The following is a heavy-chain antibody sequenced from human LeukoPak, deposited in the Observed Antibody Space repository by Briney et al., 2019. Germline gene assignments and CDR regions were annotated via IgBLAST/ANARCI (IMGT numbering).Heavy chain of an antibody. J-gene: IGHJ5*02. Sequence: SETLSLTCTVSGGSINSYYWSWIRQPPGKGLEWVGYIYYSGSPTYNPSLKSRVAISIHTSKKHFSLKLSSVTAADTAVYYCAVMYSSSWYWFDPWGQGTLVTVSS. CDR2: IYYSGSP. D-gene: IGHD6-13*01. CDR1: GGSINSYY. V-gene: IGHV4-59*08. CDR3: AVMYSSSWYWFDP.